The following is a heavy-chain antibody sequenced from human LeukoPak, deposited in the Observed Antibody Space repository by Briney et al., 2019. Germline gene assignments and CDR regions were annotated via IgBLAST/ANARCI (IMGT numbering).Heavy chain of an antibody. V-gene: IGHV3-30*04. D-gene: IGHD3-10*01. J-gene: IGHJ4*02. CDR3: ARDPAYGSGTYTHFDY. CDR1: GFTFSSYA. CDR2: ISYDGSNK. Sequence: PGGSLRLSCAASGFTFSSYAMHWARQAPGKGLEWVAVISYDGSNKYYADSVKGRFTISRDNSKNTLYLQMNSLRAEDTAVYYCARDPAYGSGTYTHFDYWGQGTLVTVSS.